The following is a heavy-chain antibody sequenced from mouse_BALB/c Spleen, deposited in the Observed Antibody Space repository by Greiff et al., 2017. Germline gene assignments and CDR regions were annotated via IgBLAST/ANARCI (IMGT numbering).Heavy chain of an antibody. CDR3: ARRITTRYYAMDY. J-gene: IGHJ4*01. V-gene: IGHV1-7*01. CDR1: GYTFTSYW. CDR2: INPSTGYT. D-gene: IGHD2-4*01. Sequence: QVQLQQSGAELAKPGASVKMSCKASGYTFTSYWMHWVKQRPGQGLEWIGYINPSTGYTEYNQKFKDKATLTADKSSSTAYMQLSSLTSEDSAVYYCARRITTRYYAMDYWGQGTSVTVSS.